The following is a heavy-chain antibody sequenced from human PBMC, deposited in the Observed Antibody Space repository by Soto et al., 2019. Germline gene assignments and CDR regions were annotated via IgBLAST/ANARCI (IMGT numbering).Heavy chain of an antibody. J-gene: IGHJ4*02. Sequence: QVQLQESGPGLVKPSETLSLTCTVSGGSISTYYWTWIRQSPGKGLEWIGYISYSGTTDYNPSLKSRVTISVDTSKNQFSLNLSSVTAADTAVYYCARGPPYSSTWFDYWGQGTLVTVSS. CDR3: ARGPPYSSTWFDY. CDR2: ISYSGTT. D-gene: IGHD6-13*01. V-gene: IGHV4-59*01. CDR1: GGSISTYY.